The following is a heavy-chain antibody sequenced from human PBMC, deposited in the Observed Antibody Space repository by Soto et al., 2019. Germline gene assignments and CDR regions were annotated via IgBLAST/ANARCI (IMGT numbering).Heavy chain of an antibody. J-gene: IGHJ4*02. V-gene: IGHV4-61*01. CDR3: ARVGGSFLDY. CDR1: GGSVSSGSYY. D-gene: IGHD5-12*01. Sequence: PSETLSLTCTVSGGSVSSGSYYWSWIRQPPGKGLEWIGYIYYSGSTNYNTSLKSRVTISVETSKKQFSLKLSSVTAAFTAVYYCARVGGSFLDYWGQGTLVTVSS. CDR2: IYYSGST.